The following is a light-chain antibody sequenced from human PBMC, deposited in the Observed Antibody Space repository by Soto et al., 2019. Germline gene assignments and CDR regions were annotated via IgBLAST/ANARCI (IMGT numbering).Light chain of an antibody. CDR3: QQYNSYSRT. CDR1: QGVSND. J-gene: IGKJ1*01. Sequence: IQMTQSPSSLSASVGDRVTITCRASQGVSNDVGWYQQKPGKAPKLLIYKASSLESGVPSRFSGSGSGTEFTLTISSLQPDDFATYYCQQYNSYSRTFGQGTKVEIK. V-gene: IGKV1-5*03. CDR2: KAS.